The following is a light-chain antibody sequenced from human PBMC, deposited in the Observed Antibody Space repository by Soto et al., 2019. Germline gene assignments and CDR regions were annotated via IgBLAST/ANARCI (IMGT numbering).Light chain of an antibody. V-gene: IGKV3-20*01. CDR2: GAS. Sequence: EIVLTQSPGTLSLSPGERATLSCRASQSVSSSYLAWYQQKPGQAPRLLIYGASSRATGIPDRFSGSGSGTDFTLTISRLEHEEFSVYYCQQYGSSPTTFGQGTKLEIK. J-gene: IGKJ1*01. CDR1: QSVSSSY. CDR3: QQYGSSPTT.